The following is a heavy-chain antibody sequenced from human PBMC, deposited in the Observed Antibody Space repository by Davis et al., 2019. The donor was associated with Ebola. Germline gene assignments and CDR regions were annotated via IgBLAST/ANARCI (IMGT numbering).Heavy chain of an antibody. CDR3: ARDLIDKGGSYWAYYYGMDV. V-gene: IGHV3-30*03. J-gene: IGHJ6*02. Sequence: GESLKISCAASGFTFNSYGMHWVRQAPGKGLEWLAVISDDGSYKYYGDSVEGRFTISRDNSKEALYLQMNSLRAEDTAVYYCARDLIDKGGSYWAYYYGMDVWGQGTTVTVSS. CDR1: GFTFNSYG. D-gene: IGHD1-26*01. CDR2: ISDDGSYK.